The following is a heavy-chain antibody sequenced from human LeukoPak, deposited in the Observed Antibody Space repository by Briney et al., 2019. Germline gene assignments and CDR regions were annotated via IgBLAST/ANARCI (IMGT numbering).Heavy chain of an antibody. CDR1: GGSFSGYF. D-gene: IGHD3-9*01. V-gene: IGHV4-34*01. CDR2: INHSRST. Sequence: SETLSLTCAVYGGSFSGYFWSWIRQPPGKGLEWIGEINHSRSTNYNPSLKRRVTISVDTSKNQFSLRLSSVTAADTAVYYCARLFKREDILRYFDWFYFDYWGQGTLVTVSS. CDR3: ARLFKREDILRYFDWFYFDY. J-gene: IGHJ4*02.